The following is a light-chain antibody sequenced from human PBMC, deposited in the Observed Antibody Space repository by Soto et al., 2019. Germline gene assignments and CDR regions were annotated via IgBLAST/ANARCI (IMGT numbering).Light chain of an antibody. J-gene: IGKJ4*01. V-gene: IGKV3-15*01. CDR1: QSVSSG. CDR3: HQYNNWPLT. CDR2: AAS. Sequence: EIVITQSPATLSVYPGVNAPHSSRAGQSVSSGLAWYQQKPGQTPRLIIYAASTRATGIPARFSGSVSGTEFTLTISSLQYEDFAVYYCHQYNNWPLTFGGGTKVDIK.